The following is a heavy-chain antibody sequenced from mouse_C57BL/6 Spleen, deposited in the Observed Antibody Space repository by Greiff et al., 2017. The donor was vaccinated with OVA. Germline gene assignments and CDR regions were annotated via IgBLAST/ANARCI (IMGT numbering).Heavy chain of an antibody. Sequence: QVQLQQPGAELVRPGSSVTLSCKASGYTFTSYWMDWVKQRPGQGLEWIGNIYPSDSETHYNQKFKDKATLTVDKSSSTAYMQLSSLTSEDSAVYYCARYGYDGAMDYWGQGTSVTVSS. J-gene: IGHJ4*01. V-gene: IGHV1-61*01. CDR1: GYTFTSYW. CDR2: IYPSDSET. D-gene: IGHD2-2*01. CDR3: ARYGYDGAMDY.